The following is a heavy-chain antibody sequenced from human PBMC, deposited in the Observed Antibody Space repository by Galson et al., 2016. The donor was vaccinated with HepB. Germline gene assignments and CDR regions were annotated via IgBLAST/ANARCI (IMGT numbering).Heavy chain of an antibody. V-gene: IGHV3-53*01. J-gene: IGHJ6*02. D-gene: IGHD6-19*01. CDR1: GLTVSSSH. Sequence: SLRLSCAASGLTVSSSHISWVRQAPGKGLEWVSTIHRDATTYYTDSVKGRFTMSRDNAKNTLYLQMNSLRAEDTAIYYCTREAIAVASSLYYYGVDVWGQGTTVSVS. CDR3: TREAIAVASSLYYYGVDV. CDR2: IHRDATT.